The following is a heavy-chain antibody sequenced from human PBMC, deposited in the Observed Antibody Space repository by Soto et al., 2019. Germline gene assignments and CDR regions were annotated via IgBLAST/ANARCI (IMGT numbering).Heavy chain of an antibody. Sequence: QVQLVQSGAEVKKPGSSVKVSCQASGGTFSSYAISWVRQAPGQGLEWMGGIIPIFGTANYAQKFQGRVTITADESTSTAYMELSSLRSEDTAVYYCAREGGLVTRTSGNCWFDPWGQGTLVTVSS. V-gene: IGHV1-69*12. CDR3: AREGGLVTRTSGNCWFDP. J-gene: IGHJ5*02. CDR2: IIPIFGTA. D-gene: IGHD1-20*01. CDR1: GGTFSSYA.